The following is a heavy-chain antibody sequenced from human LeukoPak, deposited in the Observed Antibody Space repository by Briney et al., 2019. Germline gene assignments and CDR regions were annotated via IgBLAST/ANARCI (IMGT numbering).Heavy chain of an antibody. CDR3: AGWDASLRAFDI. CDR2: IQYRGNS. J-gene: IGHJ3*02. CDR1: GGSIVRYS. V-gene: IGHV4-59*01. Sequence: PSETLSLTCNVSGGSIVRYSWNWIRQPPGKRPEWIGYIQYRGNSAYNPSVQSRVAMSVDTSKNQFSLNLRSLTAADTALYYCAGWDASLRAFDIWGQGTMVTISS. D-gene: IGHD1-26*01.